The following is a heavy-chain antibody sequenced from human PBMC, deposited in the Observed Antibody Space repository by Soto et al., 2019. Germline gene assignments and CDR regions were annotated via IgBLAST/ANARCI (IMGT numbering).Heavy chain of an antibody. J-gene: IGHJ6*02. CDR2: IYTSGST. D-gene: IGHD3-3*01. CDR3: ARDRYDFWSGYYPSYYYYYGMDV. Sequence: SLTMSLTWTVSGGSLSSYYWSRIRQPAGKGLEWIGRIYTSGSTNYNPSLKSRVTMSVDTSKNQFSLKLSSVTAADTAVYYCARDRYDFWSGYYPSYYYYYGMDVWGQGTTVTVSS. V-gene: IGHV4-4*07. CDR1: GGSLSSYY.